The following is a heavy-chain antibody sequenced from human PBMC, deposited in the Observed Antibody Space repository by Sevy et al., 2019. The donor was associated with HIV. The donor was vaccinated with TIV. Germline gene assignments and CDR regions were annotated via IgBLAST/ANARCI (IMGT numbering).Heavy chain of an antibody. CDR1: GFTFSDYY. CDR2: ISSSGSTI. J-gene: IGHJ3*02. D-gene: IGHD3-22*01. Sequence: GGSLRLSCAASGFTFSDYYMSWIRQAPGKGLEWVSYISSSGSTIYYADSVKGRFTISRDNARKSLSLQMNSLRAEDTAVYYCARGYYDSSGYLDAFDIWGQGTMVTVSS. V-gene: IGHV3-11*01. CDR3: ARGYYDSSGYLDAFDI.